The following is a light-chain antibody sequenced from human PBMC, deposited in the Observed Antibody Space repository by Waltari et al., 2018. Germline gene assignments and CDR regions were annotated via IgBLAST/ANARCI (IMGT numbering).Light chain of an antibody. J-gene: IGKJ4*01. CDR3: QQAKNFPAVS. CDR1: QSVLYSSNNFNY. CDR2: WAS. Sequence: DIVMTQSPDSLAVSLGESATINCKSSQSVLYSSNNFNYLAWYQQKPGQPPKLLIYWASTREAGVPDRFSGSGSGTDFTLPISGLQADDSAIYYCQQAKNFPAVSFGGGTKVEIK. V-gene: IGKV4-1*01.